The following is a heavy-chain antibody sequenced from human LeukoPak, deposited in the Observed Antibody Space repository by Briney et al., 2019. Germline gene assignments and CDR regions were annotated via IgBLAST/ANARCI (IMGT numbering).Heavy chain of an antibody. CDR2: ISSSGNYI. D-gene: IGHD2-2*01. V-gene: IGHV3-21*01. CDR1: GFTFSFYS. J-gene: IGHJ5*02. CDR3: VRDQQPEVPTSDSSPSA. Sequence: GGSLRLSCTASGFTFSFYSMHWVRQAPGRGLEWVSCISSSGNYIYYADSVKGRFIISRDNDKNSLHLQMNILRADDTAVYYCVRDQQPEVPTSDSSPSAWGQGTLVTVSS.